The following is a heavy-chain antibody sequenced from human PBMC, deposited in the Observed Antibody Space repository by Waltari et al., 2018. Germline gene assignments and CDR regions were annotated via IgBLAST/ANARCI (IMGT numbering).Heavy chain of an antibody. J-gene: IGHJ6*02. CDR1: GFTFSSYG. Sequence: QVQLVESGGGVVQPGGSLRLSCAASGFTFSSYGMHWVRQARGKGLEWVAFIRYDGSNKYYADSVKGRFTISRDNSKNTLYLQMNSLRAEDTAVYYCAKSSGWFNYYYYGMDVWGQGTTVTVSS. CDR3: AKSSGWFNYYYYGMDV. CDR2: IRYDGSNK. D-gene: IGHD6-19*01. V-gene: IGHV3-30*02.